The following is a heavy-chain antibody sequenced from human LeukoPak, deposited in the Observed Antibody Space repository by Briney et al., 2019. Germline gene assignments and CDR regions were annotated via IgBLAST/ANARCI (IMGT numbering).Heavy chain of an antibody. Sequence: SQTLSLTCTFSGGSISSGSYYWSWIRQPAGKGLEWIGRIYTSGSTSYNPSLKSRVTISVDTSKNQFSLKLSSVTAADTAVYYCARGPRGEYYFDYWGQGTLVTVSS. CDR1: GGSISSGSYY. V-gene: IGHV4-61*02. J-gene: IGHJ4*02. CDR3: ARGPRGEYYFDY. D-gene: IGHD3-10*01. CDR2: IYTSGST.